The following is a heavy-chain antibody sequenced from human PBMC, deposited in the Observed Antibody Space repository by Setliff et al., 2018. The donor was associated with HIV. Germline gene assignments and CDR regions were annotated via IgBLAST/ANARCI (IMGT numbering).Heavy chain of an antibody. V-gene: IGHV4-39*01. CDR1: GGAFNTSSSY. D-gene: IGHD2-8*01. J-gene: IGHJ4*02. CDR2: IFYSGSA. CDR3: ARLKLSGVIDY. Sequence: SETLSLTCTVSGGAFNTSSSYWGWIRQPPGKGLEYIGGIFYSGSAYYNPSLKSRVTISVDTSKNQSSLKLSSVTAADTAVYYCARLKLSGVIDYWGQGTLVTVSS.